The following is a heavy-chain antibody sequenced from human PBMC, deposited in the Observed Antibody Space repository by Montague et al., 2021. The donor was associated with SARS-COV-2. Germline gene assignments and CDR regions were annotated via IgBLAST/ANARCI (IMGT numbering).Heavy chain of an antibody. CDR2: IYYTGSS. D-gene: IGHD1-26*01. V-gene: IGHV4-39*07. Sequence: SETLSLTCYVSDGSISSSRYHWGWIRQPPGQALEWTGSIYYTGSSYYNPSLKSRVTLSVATSKNQFSLKLSSVTAADTAVYYCARYGSGKYHADYSGSYHLDYWGQGTLVTVSS. CDR3: ARYGSGKYHADYSGSYHLDY. J-gene: IGHJ4*02. CDR1: DGSISSSRYH.